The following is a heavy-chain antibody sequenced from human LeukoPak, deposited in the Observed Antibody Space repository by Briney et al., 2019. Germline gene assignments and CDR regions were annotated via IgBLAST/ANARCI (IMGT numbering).Heavy chain of an antibody. CDR2: ISSSGSTI. CDR1: GFTFSDYY. V-gene: IGHV3-11*01. J-gene: IGHJ4*02. D-gene: IGHD1-26*01. CDR3: ARDGGRGATTSRTFDY. Sequence: GGSLRLSCAASGFTFSDYYMSWIRQAPGKGLGWVSYISSSGSTIYYADSVKGRFTISRDNAKNSLYLQMNSLRAEDTAVYYCARDGGRGATTSRTFDYWGQGTLVTVSS.